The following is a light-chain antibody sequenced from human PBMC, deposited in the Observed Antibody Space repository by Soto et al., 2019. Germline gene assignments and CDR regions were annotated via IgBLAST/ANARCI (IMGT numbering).Light chain of an antibody. CDR3: QQYGSSPPFT. CDR2: GAS. V-gene: IGKV3-20*01. CDR1: QSVSSKY. J-gene: IGKJ2*01. Sequence: EIVLTQSPGTLSLSPGERATLSCRASQSVSSKYLAWYQQKPGQAPRLLIYGASNRATGIPDRFSGSGSGTDFTLTISRLEPEDFAVYFCQQYGSSPPFTFGQGTKVDIK.